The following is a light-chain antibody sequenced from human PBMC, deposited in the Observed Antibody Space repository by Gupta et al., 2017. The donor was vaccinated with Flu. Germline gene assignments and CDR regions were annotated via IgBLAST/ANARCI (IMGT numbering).Light chain of an antibody. CDR3: SSYTSSHTYV. J-gene: IGLJ1*01. V-gene: IGLV2-18*02. CDR1: SSDVGNYNR. CDR2: EVG. Sequence: SALTQPPSVSGSPGHSVTISCTGTSSDVGNYNRVSWYQQPPDTAPKLMIYEVGNRPSGVPGRFSGSKAGNTASLTISGLQAEDEADYYCSSYTSSHTYVFGTGTKVTVL.